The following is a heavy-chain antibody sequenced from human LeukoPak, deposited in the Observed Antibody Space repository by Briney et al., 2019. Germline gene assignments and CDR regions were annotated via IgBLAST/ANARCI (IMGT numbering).Heavy chain of an antibody. D-gene: IGHD2-15*01. CDR1: GYTFTSYG. CDR2: ISAYNGNT. CDR3: ARELVGRVVVAATSHFDY. V-gene: IGHV1-18*01. Sequence: GASVKVSCKASGYTFTSYGISWVRQAPGQGLEWMGWISAYNGNTNYAQKFQGRVTITRDTSASTAYMELSSLRSEDTAVYYCARELVGRVVVAATSHFDYWGQGTLVTVSS. J-gene: IGHJ4*02.